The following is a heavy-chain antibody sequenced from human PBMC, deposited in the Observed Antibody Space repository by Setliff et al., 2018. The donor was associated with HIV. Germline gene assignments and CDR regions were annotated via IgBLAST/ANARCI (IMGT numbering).Heavy chain of an antibody. D-gene: IGHD2-15*01. CDR1: GGSISSGSYY. V-gene: IGHV4-61*02. Sequence: SETLSLTCTVSGGSISSGSYYWSWIRQPAGKGLEWIGRIYSSGSTKYNPSLKSRVTISVDTSKNQFSLKLRSVTAADTAVYYCARQGDPVYGGSSGVFDCWGQGTLVTVSS. CDR2: IYSSGST. CDR3: ARQGDPVYGGSSGVFDC. J-gene: IGHJ4*02.